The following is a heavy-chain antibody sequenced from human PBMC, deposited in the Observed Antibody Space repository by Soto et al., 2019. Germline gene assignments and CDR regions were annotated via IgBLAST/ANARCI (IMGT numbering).Heavy chain of an antibody. V-gene: IGHV3-23*01. CDR3: AKGPTIFGVVISFEYYYGMDV. CDR2: IGGSGGSA. CDR1: RFTFSSSA. Sequence: EVQLLESGGGLVQPGGSLRLSCVASRFTFSSSAMSWVRQAPGKGLEWVSGIGGSGGSAYYADSVKGRFTISRDNPKNTLYLQMNSLRAEDTAVYYCAKGPTIFGVVISFEYYYGMDVWGQGTTVTVSS. D-gene: IGHD3-3*01. J-gene: IGHJ6*02.